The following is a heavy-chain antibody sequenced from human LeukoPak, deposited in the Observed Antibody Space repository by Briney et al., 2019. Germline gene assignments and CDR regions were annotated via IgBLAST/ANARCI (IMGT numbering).Heavy chain of an antibody. J-gene: IGHJ5*02. CDR2: INHSGST. Sequence: SETLSLTCAVYGGSFSGYYWSWIRQPPGKGLEWIGEINHSGSTNYNPSLKSRVTISVDTSKNQFSLKLSSVTAADTAVYHCATQPDTAMVSRWFDPWGQGTLVTVSS. V-gene: IGHV4-34*01. CDR1: GGSFSGYY. CDR3: ATQPDTAMVSRWFDP. D-gene: IGHD5-18*01.